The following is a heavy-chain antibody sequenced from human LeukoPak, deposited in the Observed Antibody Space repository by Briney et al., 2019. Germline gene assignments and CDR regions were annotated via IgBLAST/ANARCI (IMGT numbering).Heavy chain of an antibody. CDR1: GGSISGYY. D-gene: IGHD3-9*01. J-gene: IGHJ4*02. Sequence: SETLSLTCTVSGGSISGYYWSWIRQPPGKGLEWIGEINHSGSTNYNPSLKSRVTISVDTSKNQFSLKLSSVTAADTAVYYCARGRLRYFDWLSNPPVYFDYWGQGTLVTVSS. V-gene: IGHV4-34*01. CDR3: ARGRLRYFDWLSNPPVYFDY. CDR2: INHSGST.